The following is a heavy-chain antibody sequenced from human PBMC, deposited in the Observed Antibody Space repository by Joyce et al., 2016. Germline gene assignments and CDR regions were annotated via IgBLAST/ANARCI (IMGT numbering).Heavy chain of an antibody. V-gene: IGHV3-74*01. CDR2: ISGDAAAS. CDR1: GFTFNTYW. Sequence: EVQLVESGGGLVQPGGSLRLSCATSGFTFNTYWLHWFRQAPVKGRMWVSCISGDAAASGYAEYVNGRFTISRENAENTLYLQMRSLRAKDTAVYYCVREICSGGRCKLFDSWGQGTLATVSS. CDR3: VREICSGGRCKLFDS. J-gene: IGHJ4*02. D-gene: IGHD2-15*01.